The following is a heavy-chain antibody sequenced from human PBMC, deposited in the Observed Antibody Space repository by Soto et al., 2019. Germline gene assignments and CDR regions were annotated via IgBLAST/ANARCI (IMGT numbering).Heavy chain of an antibody. V-gene: IGHV4-34*01. D-gene: IGHD3-3*01. CDR2: INHSGST. J-gene: IGHJ6*03. CDR3: AREVSYYDFWSGYGPRRYMDV. CDR1: GGSFGGYY. Sequence: SETLSLTCAVYGGSFGGYYWSWIRQPPGKGLEWIGEINHSGSTNYNPSLKSRVTISVDTSKNQFSLKLSSVTAADTAVYYCAREVSYYDFWSGYGPRRYMDVWGKGTTVTVSS.